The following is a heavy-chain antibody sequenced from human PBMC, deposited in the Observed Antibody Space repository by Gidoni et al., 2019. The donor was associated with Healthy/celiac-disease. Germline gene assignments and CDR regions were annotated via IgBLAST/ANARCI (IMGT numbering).Heavy chain of an antibody. J-gene: IGHJ4*02. CDR2: T. Sequence: TNYNPSLKSRVTISVDTSKNQFSLKLSSVTAADTAVYYCARVPYCGGDCYLIDYWGQGTLVTVSS. D-gene: IGHD2-21*02. CDR3: ARVPYCGGDCYLIDY. V-gene: IGHV4-61*02.